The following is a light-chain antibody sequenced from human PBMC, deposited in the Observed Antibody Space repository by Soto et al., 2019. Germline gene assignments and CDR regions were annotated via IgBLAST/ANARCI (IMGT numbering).Light chain of an antibody. J-gene: IGLJ1*01. V-gene: IGLV2-8*01. CDR2: EVS. CDR1: SSDVGGYNY. Sequence: QSALTQPPSASGSPGQSVTISCTGTSSDVGGYNYVSWYQRHPGKAPKLMIYEVSKRPSGVPDRFSGSKSGNAASLTVSGLQAEDEADYYCSSYAGSNNVFGTGTKLTVL. CDR3: SSYAGSNNV.